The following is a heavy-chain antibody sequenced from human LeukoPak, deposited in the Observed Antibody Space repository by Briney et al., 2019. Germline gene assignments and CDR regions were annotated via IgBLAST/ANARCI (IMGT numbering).Heavy chain of an antibody. D-gene: IGHD2-2*01. CDR1: GYIFTDYY. Sequence: ASVKVSCKASGYIFTDYYMHWLRQAPGHGLEWMGWMNPNSGGANYAQKFQGRVTMSRDTSISTAYMELSSLISDDTAVYYCATGGTVEAAATRWFDPWGQGTLVTVSS. V-gene: IGHV1-2*02. CDR3: ATGGTVEAAATRWFDP. J-gene: IGHJ5*02. CDR2: MNPNSGGA.